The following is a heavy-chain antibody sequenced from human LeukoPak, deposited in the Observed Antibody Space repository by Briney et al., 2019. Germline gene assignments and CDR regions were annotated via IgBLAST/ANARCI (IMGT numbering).Heavy chain of an antibody. J-gene: IGHJ6*04. CDR3: ARDGPIFGVAKVDV. CDR2: IYYSGST. D-gene: IGHD3-3*01. CDR1: GGSISSSSYY. V-gene: IGHV4-39*07. Sequence: PSETLSLTCTVSGGSISSSSYYWGWIRQPPGQGLEWLGGIYYSGSTYYNPSLKSRVTMSVDTSKNQFSLKLSSVTAADTAVYYCARDGPIFGVAKVDVWGKGTTVTVSS.